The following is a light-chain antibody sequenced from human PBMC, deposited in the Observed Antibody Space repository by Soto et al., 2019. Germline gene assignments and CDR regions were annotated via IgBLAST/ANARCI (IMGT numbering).Light chain of an antibody. CDR2: SAS. V-gene: IGKV1-39*01. CDR1: QALSNY. Sequence: DIQLTQSPSVLSASVGDTVSITCRASQALSNYLAWYQQKPGKAPDLLIYSASTLQTGVPSRFSGSGSGTDFTLTISSLQPEDFATYYCQQNYSPPPITFGQGTRLEIK. J-gene: IGKJ5*01. CDR3: QQNYSPPPIT.